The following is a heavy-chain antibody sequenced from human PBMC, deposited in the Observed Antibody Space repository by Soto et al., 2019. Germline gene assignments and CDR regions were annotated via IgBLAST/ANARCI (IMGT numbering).Heavy chain of an antibody. CDR1: GFTFSSYA. V-gene: IGHV3-30-3*01. Sequence: QVQLVESGGGVVQPGRSLRLSCAASGFTFSSYAMHWVRQAPGKGLEWVAVISYDGSNKYYADSVKGRFTISRDNSKNTLYLQMNSLRAEDPAVYYCARGRSITMIVVGASLDYWGPGTLVTVSS. D-gene: IGHD3-22*01. J-gene: IGHJ4*02. CDR3: ARGRSITMIVVGASLDY. CDR2: ISYDGSNK.